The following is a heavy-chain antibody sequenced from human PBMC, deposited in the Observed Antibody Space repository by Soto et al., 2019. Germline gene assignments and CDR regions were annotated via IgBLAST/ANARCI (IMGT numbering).Heavy chain of an antibody. J-gene: IGHJ2*01. CDR1: GFTFSSYG. D-gene: IGHD6-19*01. Sequence: QVQLVESGGGVVQPGRSLRLSCAASGFTFSSYGMHWVRQAPGKGLEWVAVISYDGSNKYYADSVKGRFTISRDNSKNTLYLKMNSLRAEDTAVYYCAKGGMQSSATGWYFDLWGRGTLVTVSS. CDR3: AKGGMQSSATGWYFDL. V-gene: IGHV3-30*18. CDR2: ISYDGSNK.